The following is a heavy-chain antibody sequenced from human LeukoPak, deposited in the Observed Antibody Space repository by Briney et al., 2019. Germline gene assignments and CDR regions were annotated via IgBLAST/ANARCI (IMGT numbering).Heavy chain of an antibody. CDR1: GFTFSGYW. J-gene: IGHJ6*02. CDR2: IKHDGSEK. Sequence: GGSLRFSCAASGFTFSGYWMTWVRQAPGKGLEWVANIKHDGSEKYYVDSVKGRFTISRDNAKNSLYLQMNSLRAEDTAVYYCARRYYYYFGMDVWGQGTTVTVSS. CDR3: ARRYYYYFGMDV. V-gene: IGHV3-7*03.